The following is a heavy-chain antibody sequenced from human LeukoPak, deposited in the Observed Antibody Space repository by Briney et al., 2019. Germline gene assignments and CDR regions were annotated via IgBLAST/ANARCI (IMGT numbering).Heavy chain of an antibody. V-gene: IGHV4-34*01. J-gene: IGHJ6*02. Sequence: RPSETLSLTCAVYGGSFSGYYWSWIRQPPGKGLEWIGEINHSGSTNYNPSLKSRVTISVDTSKNQFSLKLSSVTAADTAVYYCARCCYYYYGMDVWGQGTTVTVSS. CDR1: GGSFSGYY. CDR2: INHSGST. CDR3: ARCCYYYYGMDV.